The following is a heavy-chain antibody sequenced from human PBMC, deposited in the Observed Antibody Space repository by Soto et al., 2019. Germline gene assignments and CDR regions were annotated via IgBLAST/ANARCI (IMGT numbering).Heavy chain of an antibody. V-gene: IGHV4-59*01. Sequence: SETLSLTCTVSGGSISSYYWSWIRQPPGKGLEWIGYIYYSGSTNYNPSLKSRVTISVDTSKNQFSLKLSSVTAADTAVYYCARLGYSGYDGHFDYWGQGTLVTVSS. D-gene: IGHD5-12*01. J-gene: IGHJ4*02. CDR2: IYYSGST. CDR1: GGSISSYY. CDR3: ARLGYSGYDGHFDY.